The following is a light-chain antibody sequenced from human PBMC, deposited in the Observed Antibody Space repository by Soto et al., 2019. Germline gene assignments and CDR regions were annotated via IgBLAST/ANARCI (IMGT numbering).Light chain of an antibody. V-gene: IGLV1-44*01. J-gene: IGLJ3*02. Sequence: QSVLTQPPSASGTPGQRVTISCSGSTSNIGSNTVNWYQQLPGTAPRLLIYVTNQRPSGVPDRFSGSKSGTSASLAISGLQSEDEADYYCAPWDDSLNGPVFGGGTKLTVL. CDR1: TSNIGSNT. CDR2: VTN. CDR3: APWDDSLNGPV.